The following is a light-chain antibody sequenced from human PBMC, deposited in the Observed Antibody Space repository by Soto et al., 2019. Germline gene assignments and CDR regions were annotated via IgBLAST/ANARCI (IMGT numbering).Light chain of an antibody. CDR1: QSVSSY. J-gene: IGKJ1*01. CDR2: DTS. CDR3: QQRSDWPPT. V-gene: IGKV3-11*01. Sequence: EIVLTQSPATLSLSPGERATLSCRASQSVSSYLAWYQQKPGQAPRLLIYDTSNRATGIPARFSGSGSGTDFTLTISSLETEDFAVYYCQQRSDWPPTFGQGTKGDIK.